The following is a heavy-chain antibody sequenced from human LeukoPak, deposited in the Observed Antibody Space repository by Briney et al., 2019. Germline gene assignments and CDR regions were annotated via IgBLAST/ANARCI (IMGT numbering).Heavy chain of an antibody. D-gene: IGHD2-21*02. V-gene: IGHV1-18*01. CDR2: ISAYNGNT. CDR1: GYTFTSYG. Sequence: EASVKVSCKASGYTFTSYGISWVRQAPGQGLEWMGWISAYNGNTNYAQKLQGRVTMTTDTSTSTAYMELRSLRSDDTAVYYCAREPLPIVVVTAIPQPFDYWGQGTLVTVSS. J-gene: IGHJ4*02. CDR3: AREPLPIVVVTAIPQPFDY.